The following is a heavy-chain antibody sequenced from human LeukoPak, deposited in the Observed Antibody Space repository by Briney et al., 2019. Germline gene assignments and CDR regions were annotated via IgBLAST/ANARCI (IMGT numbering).Heavy chain of an antibody. D-gene: IGHD2-2*02. CDR2: INPNSGGT. CDR1: GYSFTGYY. J-gene: IGHJ5*02. V-gene: IGHV1-2*02. Sequence: GASVKVSCKASGYSFTGYYIHWVRQAPGQGLEWMGWINPNSGGTNYAQKFQSRVTMTRDTSISTAYMELSRLRSDDTAVYYCARGDIVVLPAGIPHNWFDPWGQGTLVTVSS. CDR3: ARGDIVVLPAGIPHNWFDP.